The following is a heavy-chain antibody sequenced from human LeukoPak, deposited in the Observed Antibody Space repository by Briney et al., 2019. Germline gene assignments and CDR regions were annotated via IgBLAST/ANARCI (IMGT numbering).Heavy chain of an antibody. V-gene: IGHV3-30*02. D-gene: IGHD1-26*01. CDR3: AKVRPWELYFDN. CDR1: GFTFSSYG. CDR2: ILYDGSNK. J-gene: IGHJ4*02. Sequence: GGSLRLSCAASGFTFSSYGMHWVRQAPGKWLEWVAFILYDGSNKYYADSVKGRFTISRDNSKNTLYLQMNSLRAEDTAVYYCAKVRPWELYFDNWGQGTLVTVSS.